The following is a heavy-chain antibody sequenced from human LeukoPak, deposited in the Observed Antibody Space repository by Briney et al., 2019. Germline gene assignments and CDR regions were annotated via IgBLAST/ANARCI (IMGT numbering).Heavy chain of an antibody. V-gene: IGHV3-20*04. CDR2: TNWNGGST. D-gene: IGHD3-9*01. CDR1: GFTFDDYG. CDR3: ARDLQGSFDWVFRSAFDS. J-gene: IGHJ3*02. Sequence: GGSLRLSCAASGFTFDDYGMSWVRHAPGKGLEWVSGTNWNGGSTSYADSVKGRFTISRDNAKNSVHLQMNSLRAEDTALYYCARDLQGSFDWVFRSAFDSWGQGTMVTVSS.